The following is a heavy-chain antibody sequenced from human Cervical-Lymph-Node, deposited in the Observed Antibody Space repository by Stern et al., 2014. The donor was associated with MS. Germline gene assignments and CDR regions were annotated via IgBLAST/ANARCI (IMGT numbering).Heavy chain of an antibody. Sequence: VQLVESGGGLVQPGGSLRLSCAVSGFSFSTFAMSWVRQTPGKGLEWVSTISADSGSTYYAESVLGRFTISRDNSRDTLYLHLTSLGAEDTATYFCAKEGWGQPLDYWGQGTLVTVSS. CDR2: ISADSGST. J-gene: IGHJ4*02. CDR3: AKEGWGQPLDY. D-gene: IGHD3-16*01. V-gene: IGHV3-23*04. CDR1: GFSFSTFA.